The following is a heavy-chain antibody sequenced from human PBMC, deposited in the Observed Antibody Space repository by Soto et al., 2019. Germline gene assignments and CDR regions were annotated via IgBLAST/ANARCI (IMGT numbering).Heavy chain of an antibody. Sequence: SEILSLTCTVSSAPVSSTTYTWGWIRQPPGKGLEWVASVYYGGRSYYNPSLNSRVTISVDTSKNQFSLKMTSVTAADTAVYYCALWVLEWLPHSFDYWGQGTLVPVSS. CDR2: VYYGGRS. D-gene: IGHD3-3*01. CDR3: ALWVLEWLPHSFDY. J-gene: IGHJ4*02. V-gene: IGHV4-39*01. CDR1: SAPVSSTTYT.